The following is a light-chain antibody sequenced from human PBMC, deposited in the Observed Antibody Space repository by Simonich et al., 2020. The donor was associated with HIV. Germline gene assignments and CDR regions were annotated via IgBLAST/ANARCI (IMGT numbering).Light chain of an antibody. CDR3: QSYDSSNRV. Sequence: NFMLTQPHSVSESPGKTVTLSCTRSSGSIASNYVQWYQQRPGSAPTTVFYDDNQRPSGVPDRFSGSIDSSSNSASLTISGLKTEDEADYYCQSYDSSNRVFGGGTKLTVL. CDR2: DDN. J-gene: IGLJ3*02. CDR1: SGSIASNY. V-gene: IGLV6-57*03.